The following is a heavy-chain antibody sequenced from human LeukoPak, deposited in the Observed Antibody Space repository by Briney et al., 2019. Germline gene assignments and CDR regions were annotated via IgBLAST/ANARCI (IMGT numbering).Heavy chain of an antibody. D-gene: IGHD6-19*01. J-gene: IGHJ4*02. CDR2: IYTSGSV. Sequence: PSETLSLTCTVSGDSISSGSYFWSWIRQPAGKGLKWIGRIYTSGSVAYNPSLKRRVTISVDTSKNQFSLELSSVTAADTAVYYCARGGGVAVAPPDYWGQGTLVTVSS. CDR1: GDSISSGSYF. V-gene: IGHV4-61*02. CDR3: ARGGGVAVAPPDY.